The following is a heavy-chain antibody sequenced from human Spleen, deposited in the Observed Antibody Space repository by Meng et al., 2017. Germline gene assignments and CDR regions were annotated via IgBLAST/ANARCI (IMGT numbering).Heavy chain of an antibody. Sequence: GGSLRLSCAASGFTFSSYSMNCVRQAPGKGLEWVSSISSSSSYIYYADSVKGRFTISRDNAKNSLYLQMNSLRAEDTAVYYCARDPSSLVVGATDYYYYYGMDVWGQGTTVTVSS. CDR3: ARDPSSLVVGATDYYYYYGMDV. CDR1: GFTFSSYS. CDR2: ISSSSSYI. D-gene: IGHD1-26*01. J-gene: IGHJ6*02. V-gene: IGHV3-21*01.